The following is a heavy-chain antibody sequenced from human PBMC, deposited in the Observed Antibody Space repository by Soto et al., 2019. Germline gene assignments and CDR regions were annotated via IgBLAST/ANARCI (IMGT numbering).Heavy chain of an antibody. CDR3: ARSSGDIVVVVAANFQH. CDR2: IYYSGST. CDR1: GGSISSSSYY. D-gene: IGHD2-15*01. Sequence: SETLSLTCTVSGGSISSSSYYWGWIRQPPGKGLEWIGSIYYSGSTYYNPSLKSRVTISVDTSKNQFSLKLSSVTAADTAVYYCARSSGDIVVVVAANFQHWGQGTLVTV. V-gene: IGHV4-39*01. J-gene: IGHJ1*01.